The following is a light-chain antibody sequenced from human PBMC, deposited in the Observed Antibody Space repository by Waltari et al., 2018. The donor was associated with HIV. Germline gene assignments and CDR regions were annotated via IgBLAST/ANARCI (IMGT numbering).Light chain of an antibody. CDR3: QQYNNWPQT. Sequence: ETMMTHYPATLSVSPGERATLSCRASQSVSSNLAWYQQKPGQARRLLIYGASTRATAIPARVSGSGSGTDFTLTISSLQSEDIAIYYCQQYNNWPQTFGQGTKVEIK. CDR1: QSVSSN. V-gene: IGKV3-15*01. J-gene: IGKJ1*01. CDR2: GAS.